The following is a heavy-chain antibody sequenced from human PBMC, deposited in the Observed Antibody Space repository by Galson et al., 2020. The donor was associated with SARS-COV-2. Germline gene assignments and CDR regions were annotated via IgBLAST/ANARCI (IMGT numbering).Heavy chain of an antibody. CDR1: GGSISNFY. CDR3: ARDVSGGSHYDY. J-gene: IGHJ4*02. Sequence: SETLSLTCTVSGGSISNFYWSWLRQPPGKGLEWIGYIYYSGSTNYNPSLKSRVTFSVDTSKNQFSLRLSSVTAADTAVYYCARDVSGGSHYDYWGQGTLVTVSS. CDR2: IYYSGST. V-gene: IGHV4-59*01. D-gene: IGHD2-15*01.